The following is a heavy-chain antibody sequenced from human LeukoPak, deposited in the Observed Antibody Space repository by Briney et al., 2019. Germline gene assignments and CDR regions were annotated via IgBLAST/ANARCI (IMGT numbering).Heavy chain of an antibody. V-gene: IGHV1-2*02. CDR1: GYTFTGYY. J-gene: IGHJ4*02. Sequence: GASVKVSCKASGYTFTGYYMHWVRQAPGQGLEWTGWINPNSGGTNYAQKFQGRVTMTRDTSISTAYMELSRLRSDDTAVYYCARDASIAVAGRFDYWGQGTLVTVSS. CDR3: ARDASIAVAGRFDY. CDR2: INPNSGGT. D-gene: IGHD6-19*01.